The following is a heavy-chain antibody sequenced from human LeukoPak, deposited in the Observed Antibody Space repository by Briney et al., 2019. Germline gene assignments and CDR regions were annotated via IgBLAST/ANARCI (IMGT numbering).Heavy chain of an antibody. CDR3: ARVRKQWLGETDYYYYYMDV. Sequence: GASVKVSCKASGGTFSSYAISWVRQAPGQGLEWMGIINPSGGSTSYAQKFQGRVTMTRDMSTSTVYMELSSLRSEDTAVYYCARVRKQWLGETDYYYYYMDVWGKGTTVTISS. D-gene: IGHD6-19*01. CDR1: GGTFSSYA. J-gene: IGHJ6*03. V-gene: IGHV1-46*01. CDR2: INPSGGST.